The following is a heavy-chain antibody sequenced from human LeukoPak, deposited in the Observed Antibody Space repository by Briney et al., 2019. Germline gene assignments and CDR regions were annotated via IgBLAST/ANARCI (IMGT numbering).Heavy chain of an antibody. J-gene: IGHJ4*02. CDR2: INHSGST. CDR1: GFTVSSNY. Sequence: NPGGSLRLSCAASGFTVSSNYMSWIRQPPGKGLEWIGEINHSGSTNYNPSLKSRVTISVDTSKNQFSLKLSSVTAADTAVYYCAIITGTTSYYFDYWGQGTLVTVSS. D-gene: IGHD1-7*01. V-gene: IGHV4-34*08. CDR3: AIITGTTSYYFDY.